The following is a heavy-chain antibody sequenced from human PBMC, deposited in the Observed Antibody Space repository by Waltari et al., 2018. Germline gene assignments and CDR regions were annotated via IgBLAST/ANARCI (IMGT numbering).Heavy chain of an antibody. CDR2: TFPGDSDT. CDR1: GYSFTSYW. CDR3: ARLGFKTYYYDSSGLSP. D-gene: IGHD3-22*01. V-gene: IGHV5-51*01. Sequence: EVQLVQSGAEVKKPGESLKISCKGSGYSFTSYWIGWVRQMPGKGLEWMGTTFPGDSDTSYSPSFQGQVTISADKSISTAYLQWSSLKASDTAMYYCARLGFKTYYYDSSGLSPWGQGTLVTVSS. J-gene: IGHJ5*02.